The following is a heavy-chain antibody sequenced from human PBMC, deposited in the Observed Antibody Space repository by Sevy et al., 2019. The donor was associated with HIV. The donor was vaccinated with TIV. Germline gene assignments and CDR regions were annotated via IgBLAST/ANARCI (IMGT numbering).Heavy chain of an antibody. D-gene: IGHD2-2*01. J-gene: IGHJ2*01. Sequence: SETLSLTCTVSGGSISSYYWSWIRQPPGKGLEWIGYIYYSGSTNYNPSLKSRVTISVDTSKNQFSLKLSHVTAADTEVYYCARTGKVVPAANLGDFWYFDLWGRGTLVTVSS. V-gene: IGHV4-59*01. CDR3: ARTGKVVPAANLGDFWYFDL. CDR1: GGSISSYY. CDR2: IYYSGST.